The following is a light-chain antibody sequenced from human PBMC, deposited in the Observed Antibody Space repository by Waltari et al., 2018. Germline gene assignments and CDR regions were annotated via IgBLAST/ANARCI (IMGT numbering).Light chain of an antibody. CDR2: RAS. Sequence: DIMLPQSPATASLSPGERVTLSCRASQSVRSSSLAGYQQKPGQAPRLVIYRASRRATGIPDRFSGSGSGTDFSLTISRLEPEDFAVYYCQQHGTLPATFGQGTKVEIK. J-gene: IGKJ1*01. V-gene: IGKV3-20*01. CDR1: QSVRSSS. CDR3: QQHGTLPAT.